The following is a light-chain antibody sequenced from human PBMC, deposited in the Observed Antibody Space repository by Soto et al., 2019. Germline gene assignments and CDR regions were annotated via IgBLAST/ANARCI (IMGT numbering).Light chain of an antibody. V-gene: IGKV3-20*01. CDR1: QRITNNF. CDR3: QQYGRSPFT. J-gene: IGKJ2*01. CDR2: GAS. Sequence: EIVLTQSPVTLSLSPGERATLSCMASQRITNNFLAWFQQRPGLAPRILIYGASSRASGIPERFSGSGSGTDFALTISRLEPEDFAVYYCQQYGRSPFTFGEGPKLQIK.